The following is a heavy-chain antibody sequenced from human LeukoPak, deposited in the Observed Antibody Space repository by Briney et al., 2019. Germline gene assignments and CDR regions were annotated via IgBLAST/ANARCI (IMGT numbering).Heavy chain of an antibody. D-gene: IGHD5/OR15-5a*01. CDR3: AFPSSNQFASPLSTC. CDR2: ISSSSSYI. CDR1: GFTFSIDS. Sequence: PGGSLRLSCAASGFTFSIDSMDWVRQAPGKGLEWVSSISSSSSYIYYADSVKGRFTISRDNAKNSLYLQMNSLRAEDTAVYYCAFPSSNQFASPLSTCWSQGTLVTVSS. J-gene: IGHJ4*02. V-gene: IGHV3-21*01.